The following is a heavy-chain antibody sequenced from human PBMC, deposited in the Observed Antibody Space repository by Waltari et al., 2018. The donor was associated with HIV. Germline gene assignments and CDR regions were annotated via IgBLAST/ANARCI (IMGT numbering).Heavy chain of an antibody. J-gene: IGHJ3*01. Sequence: EVQLVDSGGGLVQPGGSLRLSCAASGFTVSNNFMRWVRQAPGKGLEWVSVIYSGGSTYYADSVKGRFTISRDNSKNTLYLQMNSLRVEDTAVYYCAREEAVTARGGIDVWGQGTMVTVSS. CDR3: AREEAVTARGGIDV. D-gene: IGHD3-10*01. V-gene: IGHV3-66*01. CDR2: IYSGGST. CDR1: GFTVSNNF.